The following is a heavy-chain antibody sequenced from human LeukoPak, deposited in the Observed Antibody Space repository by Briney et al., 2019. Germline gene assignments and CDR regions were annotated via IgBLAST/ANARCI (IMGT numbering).Heavy chain of an antibody. CDR3: ARVGYSGYDSRPVFNY. Sequence: ASVKVSCKASGYTFTNYALHWVRQAPGQRLEWMGWINAGNGNTKYSQKFQGRVTITRATSASTAYMELSSLRSEDTAVYYCARVGYSGYDSRPVFNYWGQGTLVTVSS. J-gene: IGHJ4*02. CDR2: INAGNGNT. V-gene: IGHV1-3*01. D-gene: IGHD5-12*01. CDR1: GYTFTNYA.